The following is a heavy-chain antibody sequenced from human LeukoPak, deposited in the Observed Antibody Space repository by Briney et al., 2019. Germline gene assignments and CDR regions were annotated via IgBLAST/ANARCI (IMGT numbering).Heavy chain of an antibody. Sequence: ASVKLSCKASGYTFNTFDINWVRQATGQGPEWMGWVNPHNDKTVYAPKFQGRVSISSNNSINTAYMEFSGLKSDDTAVYYCARGRRLRGVTSRPIYYYYYMDVWGGGTTVTVSS. D-gene: IGHD3-10*01. CDR1: GYTFNTFD. V-gene: IGHV1-8*03. J-gene: IGHJ6*03. CDR3: ARGRRLRGVTSRPIYYYYYMDV. CDR2: VNPHNDKT.